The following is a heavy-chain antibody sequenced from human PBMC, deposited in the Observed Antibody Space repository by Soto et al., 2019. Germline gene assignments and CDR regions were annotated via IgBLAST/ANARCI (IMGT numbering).Heavy chain of an antibody. CDR2: IWYDGSNK. CDR3: ARSPFNPAMTTVTTFYRGFDY. J-gene: IGHJ4*02. V-gene: IGHV3-33*01. Sequence: QVQLVESGGGVVQPGRSLRLSCAASGFTFSSYGMHWVRQAPGKGLEWVAVIWYDGSNKYYADSVKGRFTISRDNSKNTLYLQMNSLRAEDTAVYYCARSPFNPAMTTVTTFYRGFDYWGQGTLVTVSS. D-gene: IGHD4-17*01. CDR1: GFTFSSYG.